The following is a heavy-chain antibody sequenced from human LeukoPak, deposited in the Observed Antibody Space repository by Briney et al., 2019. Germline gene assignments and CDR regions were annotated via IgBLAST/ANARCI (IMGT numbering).Heavy chain of an antibody. J-gene: IGHJ4*02. CDR3: AKVGPVLRYFDYAPYYFDY. D-gene: IGHD3-9*01. CDR2: IRYDGSNK. V-gene: IGHV3-30*02. Sequence: GGSLRLSCAASGFTFSSYGMHWVRQAPGKGLEWVAFIRYDGSNKYYADSVKGRFTISRDNAKNTLYLQMNSLRAEDTAVYYCAKVGPVLRYFDYAPYYFDYRGQGTLVTVSS. CDR1: GFTFSSYG.